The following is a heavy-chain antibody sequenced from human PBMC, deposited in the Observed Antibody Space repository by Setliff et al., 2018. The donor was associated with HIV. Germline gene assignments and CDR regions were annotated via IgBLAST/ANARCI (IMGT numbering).Heavy chain of an antibody. V-gene: IGHV4-59*01. J-gene: IGHJ6*02. CDR3: ARETQQSYNIVTGYNYYYGIDV. CDR2: ITDSGNT. Sequence: SETLSLTCNVSGASISSYYWTWTRQSPGNRLEWLGYITDSGNTNYNPSLRRRVTISADTSKNQVSLRLRSVTAADTAVYYCARETQQSYNIVTGYNYYYGIDVWGQGTTVTVS. D-gene: IGHD3-9*01. CDR1: GASISSYY.